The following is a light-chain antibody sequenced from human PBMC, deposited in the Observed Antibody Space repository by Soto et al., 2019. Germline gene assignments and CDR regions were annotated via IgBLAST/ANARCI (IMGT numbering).Light chain of an antibody. Sequence: QSALTQPASVSGSPGQSITISCTGTSSDIGGYNYVSWYQQHPGKVPKLIIYDVSNRPSGVSDRFSGSKSGNAASLTISGLQAEDDADYYCCSYTSTSTLYVFGTGTKLTVL. CDR2: DVS. V-gene: IGLV2-14*03. CDR3: CSYTSTSTLYV. CDR1: SSDIGGYNY. J-gene: IGLJ1*01.